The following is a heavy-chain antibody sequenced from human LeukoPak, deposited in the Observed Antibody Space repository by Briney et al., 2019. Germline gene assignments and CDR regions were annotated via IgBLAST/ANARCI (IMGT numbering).Heavy chain of an antibody. CDR3: ARALYNVGWYPDYFDY. CDR2: IKPDGGDK. Sequence: GGSLRLSCAASGFTFSTYWMSWVRQAPGKGLEWVANIKPDGGDKYYVDSVKGRFTISRDNANNSLYLQMSSLRAEDTAVYYCARALYNVGWYPDYFDYWGQGTLVTVSS. D-gene: IGHD6-19*01. CDR1: GFTFSTYW. J-gene: IGHJ4*02. V-gene: IGHV3-7*01.